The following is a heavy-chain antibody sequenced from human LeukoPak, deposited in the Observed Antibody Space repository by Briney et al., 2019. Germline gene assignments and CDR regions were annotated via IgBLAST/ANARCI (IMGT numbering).Heavy chain of an antibody. CDR3: ATAPGSLKYYSNY. Sequence: ASVKVSCKASGYTFTSYDINWVRQATGKGLEWMGGFDPEDGETIYTQKFQGRVTMTEGTSTDTAYMELSSLRSEDTAVYYCATAPGSLKYYSNYWGQGTLVTVSS. J-gene: IGHJ4*02. D-gene: IGHD3-16*01. CDR1: GYTFTSYD. V-gene: IGHV1-24*01. CDR2: FDPEDGET.